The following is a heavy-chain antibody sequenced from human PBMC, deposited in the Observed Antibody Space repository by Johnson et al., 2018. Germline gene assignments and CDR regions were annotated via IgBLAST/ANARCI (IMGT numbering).Heavy chain of an antibody. D-gene: IGHD6-19*01. J-gene: IGHJ1*01. CDR1: GFTFSTYG. CDR3: VQPYSSDWWTLKH. V-gene: IGHV3-23*04. Sequence: VQLVQSGGGVVQXGRSXRLXCVASGFTFSTYGMNWVRQAPGKGLEWVSGITGSGGSTNYAASVKGRFVLSRDNSRNTVYLQMNSLRAEDTAVYYCVQPYSSDWWTLKHWGQGTLVTVSS. CDR2: ITGSGGST.